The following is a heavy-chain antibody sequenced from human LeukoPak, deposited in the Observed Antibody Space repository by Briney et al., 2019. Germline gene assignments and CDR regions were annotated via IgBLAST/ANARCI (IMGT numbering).Heavy chain of an antibody. Sequence: SETRSLTCAVYGGSFSGYYWSWIRQPPGKGVEWIGEINHSGSTNYNPSLKSRVTISVDTSKNQFSLELSSVTAADTAVYYCARGRNYYYGSGSYYFDYWGQGTLVTVSS. J-gene: IGHJ4*02. D-gene: IGHD3-10*01. CDR3: ARGRNYYYGSGSYYFDY. CDR2: INHSGST. V-gene: IGHV4-34*01. CDR1: GGSFSGYY.